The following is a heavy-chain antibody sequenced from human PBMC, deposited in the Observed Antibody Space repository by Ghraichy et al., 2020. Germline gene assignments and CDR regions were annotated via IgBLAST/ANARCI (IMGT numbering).Heavy chain of an antibody. J-gene: IGHJ4*02. CDR3: AKGDDYVWGSYPFYDY. Sequence: GGSLRLSCAASGFTFSSYAMSWFRQAPGKGLEWVSAISGSGGSTYYADSVKGRFTISRDNSKNTLYLQMNSLRAEDTAVYYCAKGDDYVWGSYPFYDYWGQGTLVTVSS. V-gene: IGHV3-23*01. D-gene: IGHD3-16*02. CDR2: ISGSGGST. CDR1: GFTFSSYA.